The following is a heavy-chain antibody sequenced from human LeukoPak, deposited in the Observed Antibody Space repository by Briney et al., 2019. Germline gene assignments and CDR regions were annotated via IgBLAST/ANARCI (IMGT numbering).Heavy chain of an antibody. D-gene: IGHD3-10*01. CDR3: ARDSSARLRSYSVY. CDR2: IDTIGDTT. CDR1: GFTFSIYE. Sequence: GGSLRLSCAASGFTFSIYEINWVRQAPGKGLQWISYIDTIGDTTFYTDSVRGRFTISRDNTRNSLFLQMNSLRAEDTAVYYCARDSSARLRSYSVYWGLETLVSVFS. J-gene: IGHJ4*02. V-gene: IGHV3-48*03.